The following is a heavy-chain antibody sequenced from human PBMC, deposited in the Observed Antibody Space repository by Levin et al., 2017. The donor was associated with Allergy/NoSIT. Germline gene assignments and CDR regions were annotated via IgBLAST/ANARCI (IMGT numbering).Heavy chain of an antibody. CDR2: ISSSSSYI. J-gene: IGHJ6*02. CDR3: ARGGFPPQRPPTDYHGLDV. Sequence: LSLTCAASGFTFSEHYINWIRQAPGKGLEWISYISSSSSYIEYADSVKGRFTISRDNDGDTVFLHMNSLSAEDTAIYYCARGGFPPQRPPTDYHGLDVWGQGTTVTVSS. V-gene: IGHV3-11*05. CDR1: GFTFSEHY. D-gene: IGHD3-22*01.